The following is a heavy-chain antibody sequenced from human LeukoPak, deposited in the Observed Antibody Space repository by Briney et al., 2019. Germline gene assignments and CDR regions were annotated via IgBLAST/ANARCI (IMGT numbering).Heavy chain of an antibody. CDR3: AGSSGWLFDY. Sequence: GGSLRLSCEASGFTFSRYGMHWVRQAPGKGLEWVAVIWYDGSNKYYADSVRGRFTISRDNSKNTLYLQMNSLRAEDTAVYYCAGSSGWLFDYWGQGSLVAVSS. CDR2: IWYDGSNK. CDR1: GFTFSRYG. V-gene: IGHV3-33*01. D-gene: IGHD6-19*01. J-gene: IGHJ4*02.